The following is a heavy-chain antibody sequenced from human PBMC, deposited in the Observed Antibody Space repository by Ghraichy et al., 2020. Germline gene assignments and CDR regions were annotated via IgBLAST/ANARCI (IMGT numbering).Heavy chain of an antibody. Sequence: GGSLRLSCAASGFTFSSYGMHWVRQAPGKGLEWVAVIWYDGSNKYYADSVKGRFTISRDNSKNTLYVQMNSLRAEDTAVYYCARVGFLDSGYDLVPGETDYWGQGTLVTVSS. D-gene: IGHD5-12*01. V-gene: IGHV3-33*01. CDR3: ARVGFLDSGYDLVPGETDY. J-gene: IGHJ4*02. CDR2: IWYDGSNK. CDR1: GFTFSSYG.